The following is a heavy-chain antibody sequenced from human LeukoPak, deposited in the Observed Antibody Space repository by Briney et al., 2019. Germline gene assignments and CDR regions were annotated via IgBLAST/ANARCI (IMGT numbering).Heavy chain of an antibody. CDR3: ARGGALGYCSGGSCCSGVEAFDI. CDR2: IIPIFGTA. CDR1: GGTFSSYA. J-gene: IGHJ3*02. V-gene: IGHV1-69*06. Sequence: SVKVSCTASGGTFSSYAISWVRQAPGQGLEWMGGIIPIFGTANYAQKFQGRVTITADKSTSTAYMELSSLRSEDTAVYYCARGGALGYCSGGSCCSGVEAFDIWGQGTMVTVSS. D-gene: IGHD2-15*01.